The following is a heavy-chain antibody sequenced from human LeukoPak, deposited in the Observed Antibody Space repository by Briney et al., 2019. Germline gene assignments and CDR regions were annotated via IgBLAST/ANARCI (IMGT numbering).Heavy chain of an antibody. D-gene: IGHD1-26*01. J-gene: IGHJ4*01. CDR1: GGSISSDY. CDR3: ARVVGATGSSDY. V-gene: IGHV4-59*01. CDR2: IYYIGST. Sequence: SETLSLTCTVSGGSISSDYWSWIRQPPGKGLEWIGYIYYIGSTNYNPSLKSRITISVDTSKSHFSLKLSSVTAADTAVYYCARVVGATGSSDYWGHGTLVTVSS.